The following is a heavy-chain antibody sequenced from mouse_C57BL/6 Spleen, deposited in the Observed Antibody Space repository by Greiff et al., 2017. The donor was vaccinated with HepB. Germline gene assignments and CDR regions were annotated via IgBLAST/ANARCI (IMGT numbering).Heavy chain of an antibody. CDR3: ARDEDSNRYFDG. V-gene: IGHV3-6*01. CDR2: ISYDGSN. D-gene: IGHD2-5*01. J-gene: IGHJ1*03. Sequence: EVQLVESGPGLVKPSQSLSLTCSVSGYSFTSGYYWNWIRQFPGNKLEWMSYISYDGSNNYNPSLKNRISITRDTSKNQVFLKLNAVTTEDTATYYCARDEDSNRYFDGWGTGTTVTVSS. CDR1: GYSFTSGYY.